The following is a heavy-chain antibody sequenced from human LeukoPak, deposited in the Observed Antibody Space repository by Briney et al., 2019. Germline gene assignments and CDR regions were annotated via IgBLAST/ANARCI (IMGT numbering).Heavy chain of an antibody. CDR3: ARGGFGSGFDY. V-gene: IGHV1-69*01. J-gene: IGHJ4*02. CDR2: ILPSCGTA. Sequence: VTVTFKCSGCTFISYAYSWLRPPPAQGLDWVGVILPSCGTANYAQKFQGRVKITADESTSTDYMELSSLRAEDTAVYYCARGGFGSGFDYWGQGTLVTVSS. CDR1: GCTFISYA. D-gene: IGHD5-12*01.